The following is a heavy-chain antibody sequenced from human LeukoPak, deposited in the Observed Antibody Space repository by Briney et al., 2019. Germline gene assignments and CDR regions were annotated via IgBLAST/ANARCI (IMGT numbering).Heavy chain of an antibody. V-gene: IGHV3-20*04. CDR2: INWNGGSR. D-gene: IGHD3-22*01. CDR3: ARSRHSYDSTGFPHY. J-gene: IGHJ4*02. Sequence: GGSLRLSCAASGFNFDDYVMNWVRQAPGKGLEWVSGINWNGGSRGYADSVKGRFTISRGNAKNSLYLQMNSLRAEDTALYYCARSRHSYDSTGFPHYWGQGTLVTVSS. CDR1: GFNFDDYV.